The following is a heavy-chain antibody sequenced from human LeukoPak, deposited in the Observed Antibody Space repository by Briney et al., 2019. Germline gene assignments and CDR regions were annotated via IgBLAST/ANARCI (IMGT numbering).Heavy chain of an antibody. CDR3: TTLITISGVVIIQRFDY. CDR2: IKSKTDGGTT. D-gene: IGHD3-3*01. V-gene: IGHV3-15*01. J-gene: IGHJ4*02. Sequence: GGSLRLSCAASGFTFSNAWMTWVRQAPGKGLEWVGRIKSKTDGGTTDYAAPVKGRFTISRDDSKNTLYLQMNSLKTEDTAVYYCTTLITISGVVIIQRFDYWGQGTLVTVSS. CDR1: GFTFSNAW.